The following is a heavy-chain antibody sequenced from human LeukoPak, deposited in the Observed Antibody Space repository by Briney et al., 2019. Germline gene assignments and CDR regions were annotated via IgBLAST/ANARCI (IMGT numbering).Heavy chain of an antibody. CDR1: GYSFTSYW. CDR3: ARASGLRGSADWFDP. J-gene: IGHJ5*02. V-gene: IGHV5-51*01. D-gene: IGHD3-10*01. Sequence: GESLKISCKGSGYSFTSYWIGWVRQTPGKGLERMGIIYPGDSDTRYSPSFQGQVTISADKSISTAYLQWSSLKASDTAMYYCARASGLRGSADWFDPWGQGTLVTVSS. CDR2: IYPGDSDT.